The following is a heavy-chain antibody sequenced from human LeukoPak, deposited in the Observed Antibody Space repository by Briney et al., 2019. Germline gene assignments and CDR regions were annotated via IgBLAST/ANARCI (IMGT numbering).Heavy chain of an antibody. CDR2: ISYDGSNK. V-gene: IGHV3-30*03. CDR3: AVGACFDY. D-gene: IGHD1-26*01. Sequence: GGSLSLSCAACGLTFSSYGMHWVRQAPGKGLEWVGVISYDGSNKYYADSVKGRFTISRDNSKNTLYLQVNSLRAQGTAVYYWAVGACFDYWGQGTLVTVSS. J-gene: IGHJ4*02. CDR1: GLTFSSYG.